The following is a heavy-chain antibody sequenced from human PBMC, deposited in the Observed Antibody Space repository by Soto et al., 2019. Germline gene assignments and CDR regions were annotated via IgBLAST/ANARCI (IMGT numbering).Heavy chain of an antibody. Sequence: QVQLVQSGAEVKKPGSSVKVSCKASGGTFSSYTISWVQQAPGQGLEWMGRIIPILGIANYAQKFQGRVRITADKSTRTAYSELGSLRSEDAAVDYCARERVGDDYGDDGGGYFDYWGQGTLVTVSS. CDR1: GGTFSSYT. CDR3: ARERVGDDYGDDGGGYFDY. CDR2: IIPILGIA. J-gene: IGHJ4*02. V-gene: IGHV1-69*08. D-gene: IGHD4-17*01.